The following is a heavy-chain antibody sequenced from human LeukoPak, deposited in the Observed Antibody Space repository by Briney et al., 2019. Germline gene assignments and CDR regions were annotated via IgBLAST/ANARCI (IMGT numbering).Heavy chain of an antibody. V-gene: IGHV4-61*02. D-gene: IGHD4-17*01. J-gene: IGHJ6*04. CDR1: GGSISSGSYY. CDR2: IYTSRST. CDR3: AKGPHYGDGNYFFHLDV. Sequence: SETLSLTCTVSGGSISSGSYYWSWIRQPAGKGLEWIGRIYTSRSTNYNPSLKSRVTISVDTSKNHFSLKLSSVTAADTAVYYCAKGPHYGDGNYFFHLDVWGKGTRVTISP.